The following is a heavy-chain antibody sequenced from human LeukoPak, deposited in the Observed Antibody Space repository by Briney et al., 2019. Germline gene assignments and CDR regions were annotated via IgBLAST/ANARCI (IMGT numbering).Heavy chain of an antibody. CDR2: IYYNGST. CDR3: VRLLYYYESSGFDY. Sequence: SETLSLTCTVSGGSMRSYHWSWIRQPPGKGLEWIGYIYYNGSTHYNPSLKSRVTISVDTSKNQFSLKLSSVTAADTAVYYCVRLLYYYESSGFDYWGQGTLVTVSS. J-gene: IGHJ4*02. CDR1: GGSMRSYH. D-gene: IGHD3-22*01. V-gene: IGHV4-59*08.